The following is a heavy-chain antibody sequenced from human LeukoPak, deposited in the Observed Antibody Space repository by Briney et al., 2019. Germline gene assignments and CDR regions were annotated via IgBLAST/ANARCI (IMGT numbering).Heavy chain of an antibody. CDR2: ISYDGSNK. J-gene: IGHJ1*01. V-gene: IGHV3-30-3*01. Sequence: PGGSLRLSCAASGFTFSSYAMHWVRQAPGKGLEWVAVISYDGSNKYYADSVKGRFTISRDNSKNTLYLQMNSLRAEDTAVYYCARDTAYKGYCSSTSCYIQHWGQGTLVTVSS. D-gene: IGHD2-2*02. CDR1: GFTFSSYA. CDR3: ARDTAYKGYCSSTSCYIQH.